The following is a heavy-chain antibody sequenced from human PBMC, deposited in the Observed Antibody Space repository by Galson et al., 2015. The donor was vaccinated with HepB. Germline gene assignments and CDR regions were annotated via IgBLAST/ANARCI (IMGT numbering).Heavy chain of an antibody. CDR3: VTLPATASWFDP. D-gene: IGHD2-2*01. Sequence: ETLSLTCAVYGGSFSGYYWSWIRQPPGKGLDWIGEINHSGSTNYNPSLKSRVTISVDTSKNQFSLKLSSVTAADTAVYYCVTLPATASWFDPWGRGTLVTVSS. CDR1: GGSFSGYY. CDR2: INHSGST. V-gene: IGHV4-34*01. J-gene: IGHJ5*02.